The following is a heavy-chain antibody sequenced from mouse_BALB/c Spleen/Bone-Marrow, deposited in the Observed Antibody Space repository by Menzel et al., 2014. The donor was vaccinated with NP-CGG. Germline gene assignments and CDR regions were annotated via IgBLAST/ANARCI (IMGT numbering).Heavy chain of an antibody. CDR3: ARFGYDYALDY. CDR1: GDSITSGY. D-gene: IGHD2-2*01. Sequence: EVKVEESGPSLVKPSQTLSLTCSVTGDSITSGYWNWIRKLPGNKLEYMGYISYSGSTYYNPSLKSRISITRDTSKNQYYLQLKSVTTEDTATYYCARFGYDYALDYWGQGTSVTVSS. J-gene: IGHJ4*01. V-gene: IGHV3-8*02. CDR2: ISYSGST.